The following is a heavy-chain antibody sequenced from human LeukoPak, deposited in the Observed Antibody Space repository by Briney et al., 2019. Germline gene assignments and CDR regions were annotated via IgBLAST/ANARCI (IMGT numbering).Heavy chain of an antibody. D-gene: IGHD6-13*01. CDR1: GYTFTGYY. Sequence: ASVKVSCRASGYTFTGYYMHWVRQAPGQGLEWMGWINPNSGGTNYAQKFQGRVTMTRDTSISTAYMELSRLRSDDTAVYYCARVFLSPGIADSYCYYYGMDVWGQGTTVTVSS. CDR2: INPNSGGT. J-gene: IGHJ6*02. V-gene: IGHV1-2*02. CDR3: ARVFLSPGIADSYCYYYGMDV.